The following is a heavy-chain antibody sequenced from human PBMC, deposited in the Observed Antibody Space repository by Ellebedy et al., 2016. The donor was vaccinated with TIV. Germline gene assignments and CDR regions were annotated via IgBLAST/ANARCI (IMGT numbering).Heavy chain of an antibody. CDR3: ARHLDYGDTQRGWFDP. CDR2: IDPSDSYS. CDR1: GYSFTTYW. J-gene: IGHJ5*02. D-gene: IGHD4-17*01. V-gene: IGHV5-10-1*01. Sequence: GESLKISXKGSGYSFTTYWISWVRQMPGKGLEWMGRIDPSDSYSNYSPSFEGHVTISADKSISTAYLHLTSLKASDTAMYYCARHLDYGDTQRGWFDPWGQGTLVTVSS.